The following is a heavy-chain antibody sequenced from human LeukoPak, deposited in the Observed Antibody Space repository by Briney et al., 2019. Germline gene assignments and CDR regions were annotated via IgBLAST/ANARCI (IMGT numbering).Heavy chain of an antibody. J-gene: IGHJ4*02. CDR2: IYYSGST. CDR1: GGSISSYY. Sequence: PSETLSLTCTVSGGSISSYYWSWIRQPPGKGLEWIGYIYYSGSTNYNPSLRSRVTISVDTSKNQFSLKLSSGTAADTAVYYCARGQYDFAYWGQGTLVTVSS. CDR3: ARGQYDFAY. V-gene: IGHV4-59*12. D-gene: IGHD3-3*01.